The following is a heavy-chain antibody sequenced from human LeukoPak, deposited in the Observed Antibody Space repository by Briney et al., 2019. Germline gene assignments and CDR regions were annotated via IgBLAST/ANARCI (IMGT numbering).Heavy chain of an antibody. J-gene: IGHJ4*02. CDR3: ARRGYSYDFDY. D-gene: IGHD5-18*01. CDR1: GYSFTKNW. V-gene: IGHV5-51*01. Sequence: GESLKISCQGSGYSFTKNWIGWVRQMPGKGLEWMGVIFPGDSDTRYSPYFQGQVIMSVDKTFNTAYLHWSSLKASDTAIYYCARRGYSYDFDYWGQGTLVTASS. CDR2: IFPGDSDT.